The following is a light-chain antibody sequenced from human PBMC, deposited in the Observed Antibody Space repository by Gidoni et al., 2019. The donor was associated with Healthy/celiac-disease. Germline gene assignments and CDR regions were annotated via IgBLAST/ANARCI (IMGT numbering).Light chain of an antibody. CDR1: QGISSY. Sequence: DIQLTHSPSFLSASVGDRVTITCRASQGISSYLARYQQKPGKAPKLLIYAASTLQSGVPSRFSGSGSGTEFTLTISSLQPEDFATYYCQQLNSYPRITFGQGTRLEIK. CDR2: AAS. V-gene: IGKV1-9*01. J-gene: IGKJ5*01. CDR3: QQLNSYPRIT.